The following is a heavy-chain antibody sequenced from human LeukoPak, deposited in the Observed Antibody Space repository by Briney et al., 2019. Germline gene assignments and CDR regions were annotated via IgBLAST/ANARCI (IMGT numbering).Heavy chain of an antibody. J-gene: IGHJ4*02. CDR2: IVVGSRNT. V-gene: IGHV1-58*02. D-gene: IGHD3-22*01. CDR1: VFTFTSSA. CDR3: AADLNYYGSSGSGDY. Sequence: SVKVSCKASVFTFTSSAMHWVRQARGQRLEWIGWIVVGSRNTNYAQKFQERVTITRDMSTSTAYMELTSLRFEDRAVYYCAADLNYYGSSGSGDYWGQGTLVTVSS.